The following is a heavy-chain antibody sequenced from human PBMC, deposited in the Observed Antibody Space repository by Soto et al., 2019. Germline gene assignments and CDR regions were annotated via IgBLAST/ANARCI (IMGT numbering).Heavy chain of an antibody. J-gene: IGHJ4*02. D-gene: IGHD3-3*01. CDR2: MNPNSGNT. CDR1: GYTFTSYD. CDR3: ARDHYDFWSGFDY. Sequence: ASVKVSCKASGYTFTSYDINWVRQATGQGLEWMGWMNPNSGNTGYAQKIQGRVTMTRNTSTSTAYMELRSLRSDDTAVYYCARDHYDFWSGFDYWGQGTLVTVSS. V-gene: IGHV1-8*01.